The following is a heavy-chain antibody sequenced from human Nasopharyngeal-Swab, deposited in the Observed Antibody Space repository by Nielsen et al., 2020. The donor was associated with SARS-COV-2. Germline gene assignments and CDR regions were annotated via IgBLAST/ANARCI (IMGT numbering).Heavy chain of an antibody. CDR1: GFTFSDYY. V-gene: IGHV3-11*06. CDR2: ISSSSSYT. J-gene: IGHJ5*02. CDR3: ATGGPITGTINWFDP. Sequence: GGSLRLSCAASGFTFSDYYMSWIRQAPGKGLEWVSYISSSSSYTNYADSVKGRFTISRDNAKNSLYLQMNSLRAEDTAVYYCATGGPITGTINWFDPWGQGTLVTVSS. D-gene: IGHD1-7*01.